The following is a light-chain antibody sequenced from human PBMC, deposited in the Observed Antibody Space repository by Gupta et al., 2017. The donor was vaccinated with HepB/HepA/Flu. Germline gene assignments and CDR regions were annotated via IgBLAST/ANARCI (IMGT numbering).Light chain of an antibody. Sequence: DIQMTQFPSTLSASIGDRVTITCRASDNVNRWLAWYQQKPGRAPKLLINQASTLETGVSSRFRGSGSGTEFTLTISSLQPDDFATYYCQHFHSYPWTFGQGTKVEVK. J-gene: IGKJ1*01. V-gene: IGKV1-5*03. CDR1: DNVNRW. CDR2: QAS. CDR3: QHFHSYPWT.